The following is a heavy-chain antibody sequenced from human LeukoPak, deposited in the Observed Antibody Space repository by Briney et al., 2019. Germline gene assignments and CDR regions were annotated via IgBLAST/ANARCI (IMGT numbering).Heavy chain of an antibody. CDR3: ARGLRASSGWFRNYYCYYMDV. Sequence: ASVTVSCKASGYTFTSYDINWVRQATGQGLEWMGWMNPNSGNTGYAQKFQGRVTMTRNTSISTAYMELSSLRSEDTAVYYCARGLRASSGWFRNYYCYYMDVWGKGTTVTVSS. J-gene: IGHJ6*03. V-gene: IGHV1-8*01. D-gene: IGHD6-19*01. CDR2: MNPNSGNT. CDR1: GYTFTSYD.